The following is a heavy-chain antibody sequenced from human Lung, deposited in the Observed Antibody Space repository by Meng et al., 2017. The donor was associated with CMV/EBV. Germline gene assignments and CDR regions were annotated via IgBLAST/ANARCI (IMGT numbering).Heavy chain of an antibody. CDR1: GGTFCTYS. CDR3: GRIDKHVGDYFYYGMDV. V-gene: IGHV1-69*05. Sequence: SVKVSCKASGGTFCTYSINWMRQAPGQGLEWMGGTSPMSGTPKYAQKFQGRVTITTNESTNNAYMELSSLRSEDKAVYYCGRIDKHVGDYFYYGMDVWGQGXTVTVSS. D-gene: IGHD3-10*01. CDR2: TSPMSGTP. J-gene: IGHJ6*02.